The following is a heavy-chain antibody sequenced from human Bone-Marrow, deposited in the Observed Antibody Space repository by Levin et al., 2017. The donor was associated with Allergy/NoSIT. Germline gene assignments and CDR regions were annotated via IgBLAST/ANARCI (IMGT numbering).Heavy chain of an antibody. Sequence: SETLSLTCAISGDTLSSNGVAWNWIRQSPSRGLEWLGRTYYRSKWNTDYAPSVKSRITVTPDTSKSQFSLQLNSVIPEDTAVYYCARGRNNAFDIWGQGTIVTVSS. J-gene: IGHJ3*02. D-gene: IGHD1-14*01. CDR2: TYYRSKWNT. CDR1: GDTLSSNGVA. CDR3: ARGRNNAFDI. V-gene: IGHV6-1*01.